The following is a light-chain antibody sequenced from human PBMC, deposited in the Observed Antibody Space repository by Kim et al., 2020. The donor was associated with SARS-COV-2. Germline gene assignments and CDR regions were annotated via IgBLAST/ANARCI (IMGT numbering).Light chain of an antibody. CDR3: CSYAGSYTPYV. Sequence: HSVTIACTRPNSYVGRYVYVSWYQPHPGKAPNLLIYDVSRRPSGVPDRFSGSKSGNTASLTISGLQAEDEADYYCCSYAGSYTPYVFGSGTKVTFL. CDR1: NSYVGRYVY. V-gene: IGLV2-11*01. CDR2: DVS. J-gene: IGLJ1*01.